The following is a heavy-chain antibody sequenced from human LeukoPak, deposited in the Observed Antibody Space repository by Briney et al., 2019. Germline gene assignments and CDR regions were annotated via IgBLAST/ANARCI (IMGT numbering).Heavy chain of an antibody. J-gene: IGHJ4*02. CDR1: GYSISSGYY. CDR2: IYHSGST. V-gene: IGHV4-38-2*02. Sequence: PSETLSLTCTVSGYSISSGYYWGWIRPPPGKGLEWIGSIYHSGSTYYNPSLKSRVTISVDTSKNQFSLKLSSVTAADTAVYYCARVQDILTGYYQPLLDYWGQGTLVTVSS. D-gene: IGHD3-9*01. CDR3: ARVQDILTGYYQPLLDY.